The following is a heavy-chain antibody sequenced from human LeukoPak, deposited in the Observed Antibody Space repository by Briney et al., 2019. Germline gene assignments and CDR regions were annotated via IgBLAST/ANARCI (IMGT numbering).Heavy chain of an antibody. CDR2: INHSGST. D-gene: IGHD6-19*01. J-gene: IGHJ4*02. V-gene: IGHV4-34*01. CDR1: GGSFSGYY. Sequence: PSETLSLTCAVYGGSFSGYYWSWIRQPPGKGLEWIGEINHSGSTNYNPSLKSRVTISVDTSKNQFSLKLSSVTAADTAVYYCARVRYSSGWYLVRKYYFDYWGQGTLVTVSS. CDR3: ARVRYSSGWYLVRKYYFDY.